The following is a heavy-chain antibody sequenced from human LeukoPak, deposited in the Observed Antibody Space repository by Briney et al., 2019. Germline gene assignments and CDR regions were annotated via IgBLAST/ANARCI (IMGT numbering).Heavy chain of an antibody. CDR2: IYYSGST. CDR3: ASIGTYFPR. CDR1: GVSISSSSYY. J-gene: IGHJ1*01. V-gene: IGHV4-39*01. Sequence: SETLSFTCTVSGVSISSSSYYWGWIRQPPGKGLEWIGSIYYSGSTYYNPSLKSRVTISVDTSKNQFSLKLRSVTAADTAVYYCASIGTYFPRGAQGNVVTVSS. D-gene: IGHD1-1*01.